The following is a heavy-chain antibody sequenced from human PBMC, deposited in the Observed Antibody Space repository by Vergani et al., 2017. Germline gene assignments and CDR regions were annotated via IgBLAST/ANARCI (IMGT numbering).Heavy chain of an antibody. CDR1: GGTFSSYA. J-gene: IGHJ6*03. D-gene: IGHD4-11*01. CDR3: ARTTVTTSHYYYYYMDV. V-gene: IGHV1-69*01. Sequence: QVQLVQSGAEVKKPGSSVKVSCKASGGTFSSYAISWVRQAPGQGLEWMGGIIPIFGTANYAQKFQGRVTITADESTTTAYMELSSLRSEDTAVYYCARTTVTTSHYYYYYMDVWGKGTTVTVSS. CDR2: IIPIFGTA.